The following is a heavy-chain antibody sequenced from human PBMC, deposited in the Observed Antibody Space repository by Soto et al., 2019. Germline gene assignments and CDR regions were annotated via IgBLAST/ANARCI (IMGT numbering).Heavy chain of an antibody. J-gene: IGHJ4*02. D-gene: IGHD3-9*01. CDR3: ARTRMGYDILTGYLHY. V-gene: IGHV1-69*13. CDR2: IIPIFGTA. Sequence: GASVKVSCKASGGTFSSYAISWVRQAPGQGLEWMGGIIPIFGTANYAQKFQGRVTITADESTSTAYMELSSLRSEDTAVYYCARTRMGYDILTGYLHYWGQGTLVTVS. CDR1: GGTFSSYA.